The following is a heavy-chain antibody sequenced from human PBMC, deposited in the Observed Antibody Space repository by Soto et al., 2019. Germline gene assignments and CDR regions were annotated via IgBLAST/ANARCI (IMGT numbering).Heavy chain of an antibody. V-gene: IGHV3-23*01. J-gene: IGHJ4*02. CDR1: GFTFSSYA. D-gene: IGHD1-1*01. CDR2: VTGGRGPT. Sequence: EVHLLESGGDLVQPGGSLTLSCVASGFTFSSYAMSWVRQAPERGVEWVSTVTGGRGPTYYADSVKGRFTISRDNSKNTLYLRMSGMRADDTGMYYCVQERWNDMYDSWGQVALVTVSS. CDR3: VQERWNDMYDS.